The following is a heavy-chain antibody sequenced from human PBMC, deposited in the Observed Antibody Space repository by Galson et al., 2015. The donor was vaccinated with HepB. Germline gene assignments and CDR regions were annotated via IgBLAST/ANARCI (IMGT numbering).Heavy chain of an antibody. J-gene: IGHJ6*02. Sequence: SVKVSCKASGGTFSSYAISWVRQAPGQGLEWMGRIIPILGIANYAQKFQGRVTITADKSTSTAYMELSSLRSEDTAVYYCARCSGSGSYYPLYYYYGMDVWGQGTTVTVSS. V-gene: IGHV1-69*04. CDR3: ARCSGSGSYYPLYYYYGMDV. D-gene: IGHD3-10*01. CDR2: IIPILGIA. CDR1: GGTFSSYA.